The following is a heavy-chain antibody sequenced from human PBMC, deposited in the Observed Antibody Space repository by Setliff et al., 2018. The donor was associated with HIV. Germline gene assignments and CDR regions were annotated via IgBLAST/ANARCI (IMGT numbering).Heavy chain of an antibody. CDR1: GHTFTGYN. J-gene: IGHJ3*02. V-gene: IGHV1-2*06. CDR2: INPIGGGT. CDR3: STRSLRSGALLFLGDTFDI. D-gene: IGHD4-17*01. Sequence: ASVKVSCKASGHTFTGYNLHWVRQAPGQGLESMGRINPIGGGTNYAQNLQGRVSMTRDTSINTAYMELNRLRSEDTAVYYCSTRSLRSGALLFLGDTFDIWGQGTMVTVSS.